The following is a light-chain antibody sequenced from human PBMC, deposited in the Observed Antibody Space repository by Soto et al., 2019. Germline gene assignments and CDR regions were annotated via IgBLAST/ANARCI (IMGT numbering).Light chain of an antibody. J-gene: IGKJ4*01. V-gene: IGKV1-9*01. CDR3: QQHNSYPLT. Sequence: DIQLTQSPSFLSASVGDRVTITCRASQGISSYLAWYQQKPGKAPKLLISAASTLQGGVPSRFSGSGSGTEFTLTISSLQPEDFATYYCQQHNSYPLTFGGGTKVEIK. CDR1: QGISSY. CDR2: AAS.